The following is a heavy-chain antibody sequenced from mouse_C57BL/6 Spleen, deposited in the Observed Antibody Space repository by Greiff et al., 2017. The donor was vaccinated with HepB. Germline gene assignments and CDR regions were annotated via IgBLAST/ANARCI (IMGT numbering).Heavy chain of an antibody. CDR2: IDPEDGET. CDR3: ASSFTVVAIDY. J-gene: IGHJ2*01. CDR1: GFNIKDYY. D-gene: IGHD1-1*01. Sequence: EVQGVESGAELVKPGASVKLSCTASGFNIKDYYMHWVKQRTEQGLEWIGRIDPEDGETKYAPKFQGKATITADTSSNTAYLQLSSLTSEDTAVYYCASSFTVVAIDYWGQGTTLTVSS. V-gene: IGHV14-2*01.